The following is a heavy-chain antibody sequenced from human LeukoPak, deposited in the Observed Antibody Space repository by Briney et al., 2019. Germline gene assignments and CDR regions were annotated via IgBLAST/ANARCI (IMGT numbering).Heavy chain of an antibody. V-gene: IGHV4-34*01. CDR3: ARDGVPSSGWYRDY. CDR1: GFTLSSYS. D-gene: IGHD6-19*01. J-gene: IGHJ4*02. CDR2: INHSGST. Sequence: GSLRLSCAASGFTLSSYSMNWVRQPPGKGLEWIGEINHSGSTNYNPSLKSRVTISVDTSKNQFSLKLSSVTAADTAVYYCARDGVPSSGWYRDYWGQGTLVTVSS.